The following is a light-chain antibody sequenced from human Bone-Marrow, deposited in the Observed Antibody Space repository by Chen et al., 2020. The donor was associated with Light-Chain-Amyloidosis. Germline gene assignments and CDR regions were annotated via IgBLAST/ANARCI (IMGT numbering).Light chain of an antibody. CDR3: QQYGTSPHT. J-gene: IGKJ4*01. V-gene: IGKV3-20*01. CDR2: GSS. Sequence: EIVLTQSPGTLSLYPGEGANLSCRASQTISSNYLTWYQQKFGQAPRLLIYGSSSRATGIPDRFTGSESETDFTLHINRLEPEAFAMYYCQQYGTSPHTVRSGTKEGIK. CDR1: QTISSNY.